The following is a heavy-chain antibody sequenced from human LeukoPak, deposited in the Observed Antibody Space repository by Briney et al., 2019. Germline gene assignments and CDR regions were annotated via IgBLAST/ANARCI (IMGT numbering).Heavy chain of an antibody. J-gene: IGHJ4*02. D-gene: IGHD1-1*01. CDR3: VREGLERRTNFDY. V-gene: IGHV3-64D*06. CDR2: ISMNVQTT. Sequence: PGGSLRLSCSASGFTFTSHVMHWVREAPGKGLQYVSGISMNVQTTYYAGSVKGRFTISRDSSKNTEYLQMNSLTAEDTAVYYCVREGLERRTNFDYWGQGTLVSVSS. CDR1: GFTFTSHV.